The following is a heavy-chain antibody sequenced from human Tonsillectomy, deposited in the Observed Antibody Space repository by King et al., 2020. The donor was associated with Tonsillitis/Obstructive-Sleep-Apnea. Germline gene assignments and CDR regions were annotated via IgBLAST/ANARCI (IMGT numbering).Heavy chain of an antibody. CDR3: ASGYCSSTSCYPTCDY. D-gene: IGHD2-2*01. CDR1: GYTFTSYA. V-gene: IGHV7-4-1*02. J-gene: IGHJ4*02. Sequence: VQLVESGSELKKPGASVKVSCKASGYTFTSYAMNWVRQAPGQGLEWMGWINTNTGNPTYAQGFTGRFVFSLDTSVSTAYLQISSLKAEDTAVYYCASGYCSSTSCYPTCDYWGQGTLVTVSS. CDR2: INTNTGNP.